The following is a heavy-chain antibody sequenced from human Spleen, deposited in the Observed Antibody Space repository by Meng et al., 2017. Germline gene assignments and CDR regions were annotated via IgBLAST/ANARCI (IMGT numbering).Heavy chain of an antibody. CDR2: MKSNVDGETV. D-gene: IGHD1-26*01. CDR3: VRVHLGPPVLTFFDF. Sequence: GESLKISCAASGFTFSNAWMTWVRQAPGKGLEWIGRMKSNVDGETVDYAAAVKGRFFISRDDSENTFYLQMSSLKPEDTAYYFCVRVHLGPPVLTFFDFWGQGTPVTVSS. V-gene: IGHV3-15*01. CDR1: GFTFSNAW. J-gene: IGHJ4*02.